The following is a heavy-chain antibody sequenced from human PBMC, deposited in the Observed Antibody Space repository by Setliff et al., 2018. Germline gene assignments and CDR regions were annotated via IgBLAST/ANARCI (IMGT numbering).Heavy chain of an antibody. CDR1: GFTFGDYA. V-gene: IGHV4-34*01. J-gene: IGHJ5*02. CDR2: INHSGST. Sequence: GSLRLSCTTSGFTFGDYAITWVRQAPGEGLEWIGEINHSGSTIYNPSLKSRVTISVDTSKNQFSLMLNSVTAADTAVYYCASFIIGGWQNWFDPWGHGTLVTVSS. D-gene: IGHD6-19*01. CDR3: ASFIIGGWQNWFDP.